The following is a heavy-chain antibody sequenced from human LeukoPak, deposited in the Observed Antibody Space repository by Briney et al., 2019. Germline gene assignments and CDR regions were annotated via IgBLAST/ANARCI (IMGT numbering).Heavy chain of an antibody. CDR3: ARVIFGGGSSWFFDY. V-gene: IGHV4-34*01. D-gene: IGHD6-13*01. CDR1: GGSFSGYY. J-gene: IGHJ4*02. CDR2: INHSGST. Sequence: SETLSLTCAVYGGSFSGYYWSWIRQPPGKGLEWIGEINHSGSTNYNPSLKSRVTISVDTSKNQFSLKLSSVTAADTAVYYCARVIFGGGSSWFFDYWGQGTLVTVSS.